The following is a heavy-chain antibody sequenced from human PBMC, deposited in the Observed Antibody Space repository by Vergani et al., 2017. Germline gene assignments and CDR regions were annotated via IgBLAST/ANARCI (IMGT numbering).Heavy chain of an antibody. V-gene: IGHV1-8*01. Sequence: QVQLVQSGAEVKKPGASVKVSCKASGYTFTSYDINWVRQAPGQGLEWMGWMNPNSGNTGYAQKCQGRVPMPRNTSISTAYMELCSLRSEDTTVYYCARVLPKNILTGHTDRTTRKRTRYGMDVWGQGTTVTVSS. CDR2: MNPNSGNT. D-gene: IGHD3-9*01. CDR3: ARVLPKNILTGHTDRTTRKRTRYGMDV. CDR1: GYTFTSYD. J-gene: IGHJ6*02.